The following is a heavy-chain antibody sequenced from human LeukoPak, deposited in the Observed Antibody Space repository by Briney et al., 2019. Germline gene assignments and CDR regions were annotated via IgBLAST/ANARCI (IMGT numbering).Heavy chain of an antibody. CDR1: GFTFSSYW. Sequence: GGSLRLSCAASGFTFSSYWMSWVRQAPGKGLEWVANIKQDGSEKYHVDSVKGRFTISRDNAKNSLYLQMNSLRAEDTAVYYCARVRGYDILTGYYSPYFDYWGQGTLVTVSS. CDR2: IKQDGSEK. V-gene: IGHV3-7*01. D-gene: IGHD3-9*01. J-gene: IGHJ4*02. CDR3: ARVRGYDILTGYYSPYFDY.